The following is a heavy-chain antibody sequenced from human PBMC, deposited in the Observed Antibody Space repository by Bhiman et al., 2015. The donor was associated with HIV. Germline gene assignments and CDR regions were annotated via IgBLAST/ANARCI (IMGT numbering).Heavy chain of an antibody. J-gene: IGHJ6*03. Sequence: EVQLVESGGNLVQPGGSLKLSCAASGFTFSTYSMNWVRQAPGKGLEWVSSVTSSSTYISYADSVKGRFTISRDNAKNSLYLQMNSLRGDDTAVYFCTRAPNHYYYMDVWGKGTTVTVSS. CDR1: GFTFSTYS. V-gene: IGHV3-21*01. CDR3: TRAPNHYYYMDV. CDR2: VTSSSTYI.